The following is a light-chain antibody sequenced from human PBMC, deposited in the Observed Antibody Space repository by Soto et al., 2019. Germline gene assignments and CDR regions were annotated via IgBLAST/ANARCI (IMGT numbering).Light chain of an antibody. CDR3: QQRSNWIT. CDR2: DAS. V-gene: IGKV3-11*01. J-gene: IGKJ5*01. Sequence: EIVLTQSPATLSLSPGDRATLSCRASQSVGNYLAWYQQKPGQAPRLLIYDASNRATGIPARFSVSGSGTDFTLTISSLEPEDFAVYYCQQRSNWITFGQGTRLEI. CDR1: QSVGNY.